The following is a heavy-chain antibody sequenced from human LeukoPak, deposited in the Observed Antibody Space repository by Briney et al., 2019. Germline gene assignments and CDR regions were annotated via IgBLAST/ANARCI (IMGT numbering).Heavy chain of an antibody. CDR3: AATVTLYYFDY. V-gene: IGHV4-34*01. CDR1: GGSFSGYY. J-gene: IGHJ4*02. CDR2: INRSGNT. Sequence: SETLSLTCAVYGGSFSGYYWSWIRQPPGKGLEWIGEINRSGNTNYNPSLKSRVTISVDTSKNQFSLKLSSVTAADTAVYYCAATVTLYYFDYWGQGTLVTVSS. D-gene: IGHD4-11*01.